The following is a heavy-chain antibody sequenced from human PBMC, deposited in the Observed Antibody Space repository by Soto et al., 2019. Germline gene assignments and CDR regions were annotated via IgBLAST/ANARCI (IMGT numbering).Heavy chain of an antibody. J-gene: IGHJ4*02. CDR1: GGSVSSRAHY. CDR3: ARQDPLSGYGYGLGGYYFDY. Sequence: SETLSLTCTVSGGSVSSRAHYWGWIRQPPGKWLEWIGNIYYSGTTSYNPSLKSRVTISVDTSKNQFSLKLNSVTAADTAVYYCARQDPLSGYGYGLGGYYFDYWGQGALVTVYS. V-gene: IGHV4-39*01. CDR2: IYYSGTT. D-gene: IGHD5-18*01.